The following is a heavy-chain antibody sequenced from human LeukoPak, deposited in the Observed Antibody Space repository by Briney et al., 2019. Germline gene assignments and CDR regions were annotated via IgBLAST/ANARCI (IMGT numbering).Heavy chain of an antibody. CDR2: IKSKTDGGTT. V-gene: IGHV3-15*01. J-gene: IGHJ4*02. CDR1: GFTFSNAW. D-gene: IGHD3-3*01. Sequence: GGSLRLSCAASGFTFSNAWMSWVRQAPGKGLEWVGRIKSKTDGGTTDYAAPVKGRFTISRDDSKNTLYLQMNSLKTEDTAVYYCTTRPLTYYDFWSGYYTPQYWGQGTLVTVSS. CDR3: TTRPLTYYDFWSGYYTPQY.